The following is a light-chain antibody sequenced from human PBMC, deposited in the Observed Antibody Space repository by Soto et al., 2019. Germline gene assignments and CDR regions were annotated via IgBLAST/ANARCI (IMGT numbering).Light chain of an antibody. J-gene: IGLJ1*01. CDR3: CSYAGTYTYV. CDR1: CSNVGRYKY. V-gene: IGLV2-11*01. Sequence: QSVLTQPRSVSGSPGQSVTISCTGTCSNVGRYKYVSWYQHHPGKAPKLMIYDVTMRPSGVPDRFSGSKSGNTASLTISGLQAEDEADYYCCSYAGTYTYVFGTGTKLTVL. CDR2: DVT.